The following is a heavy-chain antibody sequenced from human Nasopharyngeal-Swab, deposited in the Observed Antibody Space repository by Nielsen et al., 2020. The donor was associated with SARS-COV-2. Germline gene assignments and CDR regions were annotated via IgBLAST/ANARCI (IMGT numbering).Heavy chain of an antibody. CDR3: VSAGSIEY. D-gene: IGHD3-10*01. V-gene: IGHV3-33*01. J-gene: IGHJ4*02. Sequence: GSLSLSCVASGFTYKYGMNWVRQAPGKGLEWVSVIWYDGSKKFYAESVKGRFSISRDESKNTVYLQMSSLRVEDTAVYYCVSAGSIEYWGPGTLVTVSA. CDR1: GFTYKYG. CDR2: IWYDGSKK.